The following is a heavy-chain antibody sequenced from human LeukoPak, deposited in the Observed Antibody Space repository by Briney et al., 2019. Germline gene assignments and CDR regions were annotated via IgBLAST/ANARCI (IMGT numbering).Heavy chain of an antibody. Sequence: GGSLRLSCAASGFTFSDYYMSWIRQAPGKGLEWVSAISGSGGSTYYADSVKGRFTISRDNSKNTLYLQMNSLRAEDTAVYYCAKVTSRNSYYFDYWGQGTLVTVSS. D-gene: IGHD2/OR15-2a*01. CDR2: ISGSGGST. J-gene: IGHJ4*02. V-gene: IGHV3-23*01. CDR3: AKVTSRNSYYFDY. CDR1: GFTFSDYY.